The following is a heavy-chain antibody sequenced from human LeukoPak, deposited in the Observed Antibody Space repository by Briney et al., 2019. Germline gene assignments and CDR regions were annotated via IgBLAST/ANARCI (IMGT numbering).Heavy chain of an antibody. CDR2: INHSGST. CDR1: GGSFSGYY. J-gene: IGHJ4*02. D-gene: IGHD6-13*01. V-gene: IGHV4-34*01. CDR3: ASLKSSWYPIGY. Sequence: PSETLSLTCAVYGGSFSGYYWSWIRQPPGKGLEWIGEINHSGSTNYNPSLKSRVTISVDTSKNQFSLKLTSVSAADTAVYYCASLKSSWYPIGYWGQGTLVTVSS.